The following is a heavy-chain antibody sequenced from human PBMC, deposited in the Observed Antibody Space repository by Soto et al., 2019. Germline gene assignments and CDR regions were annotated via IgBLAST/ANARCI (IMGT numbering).Heavy chain of an antibody. CDR1: GGTCSGYA. J-gene: IGHJ4*02. CDR3: AKDQWYSSSWYGCFDY. CDR2: ISGSGGST. Sequence: TGGSLRLSWAAAGGTCSGYARSWVRQAPGKGLEWVSAISGSGGSTYYADSVKGRFTISRDNSKNTLYLQMNSLRAEDTAVYYCAKDQWYSSSWYGCFDYWGQGTLVTVSS. V-gene: IGHV3-23*01. D-gene: IGHD6-13*01.